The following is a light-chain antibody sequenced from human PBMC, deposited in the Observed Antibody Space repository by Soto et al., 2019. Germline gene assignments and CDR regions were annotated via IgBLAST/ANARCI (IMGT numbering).Light chain of an antibody. J-gene: IGLJ1*01. V-gene: IGLV1-40*01. CDR1: SANIGAAYN. Sequence: QSVLTQPPSVSGAPGQRVTISCTGSSANIGAAYNVDWYQQLPGTAPNPLNYGSNGRPSGVPARFSGSKSGTSVALEEAGVHAEDEGDYFCQAYVSSMSGVVFGTETKGT. CDR2: GSN. CDR3: QAYVSSMSGVV.